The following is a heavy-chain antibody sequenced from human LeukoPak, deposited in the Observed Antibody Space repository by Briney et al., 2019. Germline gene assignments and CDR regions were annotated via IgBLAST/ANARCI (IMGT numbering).Heavy chain of an antibody. D-gene: IGHD5-12*01. Sequence: GGSLRLSCAASGFTVSTNYLSWVRQAPGKGLEWVSIIHSGGSTYYADSVKGRFTISRDNSKNTLYLQMNSLRVEDTAVYYCARGSQYRIIHFDAWGQGTLVTVSS. CDR1: GFTVSTNY. J-gene: IGHJ4*02. V-gene: IGHV3-53*01. CDR2: IHSGGST. CDR3: ARGSQYRIIHFDA.